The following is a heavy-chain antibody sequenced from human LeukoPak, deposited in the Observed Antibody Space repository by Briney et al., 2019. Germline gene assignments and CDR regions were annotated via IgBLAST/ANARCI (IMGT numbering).Heavy chain of an antibody. V-gene: IGHV4-59*01. D-gene: IGHD2-8*02. CDR2: IYTSGST. CDR3: ATYRQVLLPFES. CDR1: GGSISSYY. J-gene: IGHJ4*02. Sequence: SETLSLTCTVSGGSISSYYWSWIRQPPGKGLEWVGYIYTSGSTNYNPSLKSRVTISVETSKKQFSLKLSSVTAADTAIYYCATYRQVLLPFESWGQGTLVTVSS.